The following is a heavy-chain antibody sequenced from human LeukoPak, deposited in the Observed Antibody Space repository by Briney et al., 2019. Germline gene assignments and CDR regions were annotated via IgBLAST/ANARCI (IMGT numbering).Heavy chain of an antibody. J-gene: IGHJ6*02. CDR2: IYYSGIT. V-gene: IGHV4-59*08. CDR3: ARTRVYYGSGSPSGSAYYGMDV. Sequence: PSETLSLTCTVSGGSISSYYWSWIRQPPGKGLEWIGYIYYSGITNYNPSLKSRVTISVDTSKNQFSLKLSSVTAADTAVYYCARTRVYYGSGSPSGSAYYGMDVWGQGTTVTVSS. D-gene: IGHD3-10*01. CDR1: GGSISSYY.